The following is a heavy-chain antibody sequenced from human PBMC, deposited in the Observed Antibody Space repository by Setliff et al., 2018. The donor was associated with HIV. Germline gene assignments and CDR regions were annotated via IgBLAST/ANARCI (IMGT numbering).Heavy chain of an antibody. Sequence: SETLSLTCTVSGYSISSGYYWGWIRQPPGKGLEWIGTMYFSGNARNSPSLKSRVTISVDTSKNQFSLKLSSVTAADTAVYYCAGTFQLVQNYWGQGTLVTVSS. CDR3: AGTFQLVQNY. V-gene: IGHV4-38-2*02. CDR2: MYFSGNA. CDR1: GYSISSGYY. D-gene: IGHD6-13*01. J-gene: IGHJ4*02.